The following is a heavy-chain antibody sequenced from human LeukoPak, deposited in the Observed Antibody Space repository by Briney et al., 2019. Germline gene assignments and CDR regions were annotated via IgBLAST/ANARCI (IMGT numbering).Heavy chain of an antibody. D-gene: IGHD2-2*01. J-gene: IGHJ4*02. CDR3: ARVRNQLLSFDY. Sequence: SQTLSLTCTVSGGSISSGDYYWSWIRQPPGKGLEWIGYIYYSGSTYYNPSLKSRVTISVDTSKNQLSLKLSSVTAADTAVYYCARVRNQLLSFDYWGQGTLVTVSS. CDR2: IYYSGST. CDR1: GGSISSGDYY. V-gene: IGHV4-30-4*01.